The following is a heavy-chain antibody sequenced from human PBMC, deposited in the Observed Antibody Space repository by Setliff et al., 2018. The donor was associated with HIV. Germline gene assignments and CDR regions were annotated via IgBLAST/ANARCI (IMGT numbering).Heavy chain of an antibody. D-gene: IGHD3-16*01. CDR2: IYFNGKT. Sequence: NPSETLSLTCTVFGGSISSSSYYWGWIRQPPGKGLEWIGSIYFNGKTYNNPSLKSRVIMSVDRSRSQLSLKVNSVTAADTATYYCARHVIGVVMLYSWDAFDYLGRGTLVTVS. V-gene: IGHV4-39*01. CDR1: GGSISSSSYY. CDR3: ARHVIGVVMLYSWDAFDY. J-gene: IGHJ4*02.